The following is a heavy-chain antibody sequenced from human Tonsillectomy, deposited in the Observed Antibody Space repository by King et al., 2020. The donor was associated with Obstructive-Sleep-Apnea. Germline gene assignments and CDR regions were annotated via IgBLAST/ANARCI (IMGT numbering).Heavy chain of an antibody. Sequence: QLVQSGAELKKPGASVKVSCKVSGYTLTELSMHWVRQAPGKGLEWMGSFDPEDGETIYAQNFQGRVTMTEDTSTDTAYMELTSLTSEDTAVYYCATSKPMIVVAMIYWGQGTLVTVSS. CDR2: FDPEDGET. CDR3: ATSKPMIVVAMIY. D-gene: IGHD3-22*01. CDR1: GYTLTELS. V-gene: IGHV1-24*01. J-gene: IGHJ4*02.